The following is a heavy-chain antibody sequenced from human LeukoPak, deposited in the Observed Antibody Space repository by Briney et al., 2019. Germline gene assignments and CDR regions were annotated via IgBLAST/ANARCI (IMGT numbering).Heavy chain of an antibody. D-gene: IGHD6-13*01. Sequence: GGSLRLSCAASGFTFSSYAMSWVRQAPGKGLEWVSAISGSGGSTYYADSVKGRFTISRDNSKNTLYLQMNSLRAEDTAVYNCAKDEEQQLSADAFDIWGQGTMVTVSS. V-gene: IGHV3-23*01. J-gene: IGHJ3*02. CDR3: AKDEEQQLSADAFDI. CDR1: GFTFSSYA. CDR2: ISGSGGST.